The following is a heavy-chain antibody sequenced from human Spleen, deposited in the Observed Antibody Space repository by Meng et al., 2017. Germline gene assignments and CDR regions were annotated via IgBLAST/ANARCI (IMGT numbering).Heavy chain of an antibody. CDR2: INHSGST. CDR3: ARDAYYYDSSGYYFH. CDR1: GGSFSGYY. J-gene: IGHJ4*02. V-gene: IGHV4-34*01. Sequence: SETLSLTCAVYGGSFSGYYWSWIRQPPGKGLEWIGEINHSGSTNYNPSLESRATISVDTSQNNLSLKLSSVTAADSAVYYCARDAYYYDSSGYYFHWGQGTLVTVSS. D-gene: IGHD3-22*01.